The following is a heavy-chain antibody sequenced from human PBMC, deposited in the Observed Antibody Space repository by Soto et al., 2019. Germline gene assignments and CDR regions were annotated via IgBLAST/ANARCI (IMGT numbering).Heavy chain of an antibody. CDR2: IIPIFGTA. CDR3: ARVSDTAMVTYYYYGMDV. D-gene: IGHD5-18*01. Sequence: SVKVSCKASGGTFSSYAISWVRQAPGQGLEWMGGIIPIFGTANYAQKFQGRVTITADESTSTAYMELSSLRSEDTAVYYCARVSDTAMVTYYYYGMDVWGQGTTVTVSS. J-gene: IGHJ6*02. CDR1: GGTFSSYA. V-gene: IGHV1-69*13.